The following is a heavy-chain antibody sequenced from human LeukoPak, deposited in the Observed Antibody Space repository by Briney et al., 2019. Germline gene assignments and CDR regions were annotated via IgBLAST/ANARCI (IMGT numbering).Heavy chain of an antibody. D-gene: IGHD5-12*01. CDR3: ARDGADIVATISGMDV. Sequence: GGSLRLSCAASGFTFSSYWMHWVLQAPGKGLVWVSRINSDGSSTSYADSVKGRFTISRDNAKNTLYLQMNSLRAEDTAVYYCARDGADIVATISGMDVWGQGTTVTVSS. J-gene: IGHJ6*02. CDR2: INSDGSST. CDR1: GFTFSSYW. V-gene: IGHV3-74*01.